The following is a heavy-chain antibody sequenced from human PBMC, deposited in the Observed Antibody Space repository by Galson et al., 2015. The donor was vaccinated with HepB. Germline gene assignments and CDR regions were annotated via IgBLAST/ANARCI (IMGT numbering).Heavy chain of an antibody. CDR3: ARDLDSSSSGGY. J-gene: IGHJ4*02. V-gene: IGHV1-2*02. CDR2: INPNSGGT. D-gene: IGHD6-6*01. Sequence: SVKDSCKASGYTFTGYYMHWVRQAPGQGLEWMGWINPNSGGTNYAQKFQGRVTMTRDTSISTAYMELSRLRSDDTAVYYCARDLDSSSSGGYWGQGTLVTVSS. CDR1: GYTFTGYY.